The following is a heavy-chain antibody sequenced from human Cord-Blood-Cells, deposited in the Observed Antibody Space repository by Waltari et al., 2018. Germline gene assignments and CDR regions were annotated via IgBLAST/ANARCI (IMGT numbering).Heavy chain of an antibody. CDR3: AGARGIAAAGSWVDA. CDR2: INPNSGGT. D-gene: IGHD6-13*01. J-gene: IGHJ5*02. V-gene: IGHV1-2*04. CDR1: GYTFTGYY. Sequence: QVQLVQSGAEVKKPGASVKVSCKASGYTFTGYYMHWVRQAPGQGLEWRGWINPNSGGTNYAQRLQGWVTMTRDTSISPAYMELSRLRSDDTAVYYCAGARGIAAAGSWVDAWGEGTLVTASS.